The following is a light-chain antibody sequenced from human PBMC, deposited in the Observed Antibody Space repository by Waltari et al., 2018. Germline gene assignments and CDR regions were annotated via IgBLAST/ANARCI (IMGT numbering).Light chain of an antibody. CDR2: DVT. CDR3: SSFTDTHTLL. V-gene: IGLV2-14*03. Sequence: QSALTQPASVSGSPGQSITISCTGTSNDVGASNFVPWYQQPPGRAPQPLSYDVTERPSGVSYRFSGSKSANTASLTISGLLPEDEAIYYCSSFTDTHTLLFGGGTTVTVL. CDR1: SNDVGASNF. J-gene: IGLJ2*01.